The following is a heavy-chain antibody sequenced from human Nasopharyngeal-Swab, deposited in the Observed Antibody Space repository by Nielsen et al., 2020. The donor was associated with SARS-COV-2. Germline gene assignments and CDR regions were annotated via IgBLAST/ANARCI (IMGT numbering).Heavy chain of an antibody. J-gene: IGHJ3*02. V-gene: IGHV1-69*13. CDR1: GGTFNNYG. CDR3: ARDLSSAYNDRDTFDI. CDR2: ILPSFGTA. Sequence: SVKVSCKASGGTFNNYGISWVRQAPGQGLEWMGGILPSFGTAYHARKFQGRVTITADESTRPAYMELSSLRSEDTDVYYCARDLSSAYNDRDTFDIWGQGTVVTVAS. D-gene: IGHD3-16*01.